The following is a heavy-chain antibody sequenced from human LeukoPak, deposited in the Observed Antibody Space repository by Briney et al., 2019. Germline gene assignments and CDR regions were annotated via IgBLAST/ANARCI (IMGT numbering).Heavy chain of an antibody. CDR1: GFIFDIYT. CDR2: TNWDGGST. Sequence: GGSLRLSCAASGFIFDIYTMHWVRQAPGKGLGWVSLTNWDGGSTYYADSVKGRFTISRDNSKNSLYLHMNSLRTEDTALYYCAKDEGHSYGPYFDYWGQGTLVTVSS. J-gene: IGHJ4*02. CDR3: AKDEGHSYGPYFDY. V-gene: IGHV3-43*01. D-gene: IGHD5-18*01.